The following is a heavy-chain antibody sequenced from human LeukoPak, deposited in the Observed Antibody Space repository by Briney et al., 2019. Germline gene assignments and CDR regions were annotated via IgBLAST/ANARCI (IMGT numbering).Heavy chain of an antibody. D-gene: IGHD3-10*01. Sequence: PGRSLRLSCAASGFTFDDYAMHWVRQAPGKGLEWVSGMSWNSGSIGYADSVKGRFTISRDNAKNSLYLQMNSLRAEDPALYYCAKGASPMVRGLIDYWGQGTLVTVSS. CDR1: GFTFDDYA. V-gene: IGHV3-9*01. J-gene: IGHJ4*02. CDR3: AKGASPMVRGLIDY. CDR2: MSWNSGSI.